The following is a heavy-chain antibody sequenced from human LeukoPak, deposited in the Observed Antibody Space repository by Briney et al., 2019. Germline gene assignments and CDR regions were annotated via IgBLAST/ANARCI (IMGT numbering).Heavy chain of an antibody. Sequence: GASVKVSCKASGGTFSSYAISWVRQAPGQGLEWMGRIIPILGIANYAQKFQGRVTITADKSTSTAYTELSSLRSEDTAVYYCASLPDIVVVPAATGLFDYWGQGTLVTVSS. J-gene: IGHJ4*02. D-gene: IGHD2-2*01. V-gene: IGHV1-69*04. CDR1: GGTFSSYA. CDR2: IIPILGIA. CDR3: ASLPDIVVVPAATGLFDY.